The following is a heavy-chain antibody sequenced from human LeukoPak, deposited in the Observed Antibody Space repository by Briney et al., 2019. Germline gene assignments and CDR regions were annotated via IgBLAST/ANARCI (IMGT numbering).Heavy chain of an antibody. V-gene: IGHV3-23*01. Sequence: GESLKISCAASGFTFSSYATSWVRQAPGKGLEWVSAISGSGGSTYYADSVKGRFTISRDNSKNTLYLQMNSLRAEDTAVYYCAKDRSIAARHFDYWGQGTLVTVSS. D-gene: IGHD6-6*01. CDR3: AKDRSIAARHFDY. CDR1: GFTFSSYA. J-gene: IGHJ4*02. CDR2: ISGSGGST.